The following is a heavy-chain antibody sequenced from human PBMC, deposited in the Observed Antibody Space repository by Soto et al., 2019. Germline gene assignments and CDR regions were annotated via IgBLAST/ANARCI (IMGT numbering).Heavy chain of an antibody. D-gene: IGHD1-26*01. V-gene: IGHV1-18*01. CDR3: ARDRGSYALDY. J-gene: IGHJ4*02. CDR1: GYTFTSYG. CDR2: ISAYNGNT. Sequence: QVQLVQSGAEVKKPGASVKVSCKASGYTFTSYGIIWVRQAPGQGLEWMGWISAYNGNTHYAQGRFTLTAXTSTSTAYRELRSLRSDDTAVEYCARDRGSYALDYWGQGTLVTVSS.